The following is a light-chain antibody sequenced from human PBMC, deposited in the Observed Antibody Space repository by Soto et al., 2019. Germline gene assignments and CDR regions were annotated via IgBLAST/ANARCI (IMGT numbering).Light chain of an antibody. CDR3: CSYAGSLL. Sequence: QSVLTQPASVSGSPGQSITISSTGTSSDFGTYDLVSWYQLHPGKAPKLIIYEDNKRPSGISNRFSGSRSGNAASLTISGLQAEDEADYYCCSYAGSLLFGGGTKLTVL. CDR2: EDN. CDR1: SSDFGTYDL. V-gene: IGLV2-23*01. J-gene: IGLJ2*01.